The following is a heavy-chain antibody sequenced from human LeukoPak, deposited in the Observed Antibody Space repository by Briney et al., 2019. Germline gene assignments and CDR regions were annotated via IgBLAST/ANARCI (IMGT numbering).Heavy chain of an antibody. D-gene: IGHD2-2*02. CDR2: ISYSVST. CDR1: GGSISSYY. J-gene: IGHJ3*02. CDR3: ARDLGYCSSTSCYTGGVDAFDI. Sequence: SETPSLTCTVSGGSISSYYWSWIPQPPRKGLEWIGYISYSVSTDYNPSLKSRVTISVDTSKNQFSLKLSSVTAADTAVYYCARDLGYCSSTSCYTGGVDAFDIWGQGTMVTVSS. V-gene: IGHV4-59*01.